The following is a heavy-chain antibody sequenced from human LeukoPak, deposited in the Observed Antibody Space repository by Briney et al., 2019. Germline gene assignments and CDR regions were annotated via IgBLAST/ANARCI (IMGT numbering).Heavy chain of an antibody. J-gene: IGHJ4*02. Sequence: GGSLRLSCAAPGPTFTNYWMHWVRQAPGKGLESVAYIHPDGTEKYYMESLRGRFAISRDNAKNSLYLQMSNLRDEDTAVYYCTSRYDFWSGYFQGYYFDFWGQGSLVTVSS. CDR2: IHPDGTEK. D-gene: IGHD3-3*01. CDR1: GPTFTNYW. V-gene: IGHV3-7*01. CDR3: TSRYDFWSGYFQGYYFDF.